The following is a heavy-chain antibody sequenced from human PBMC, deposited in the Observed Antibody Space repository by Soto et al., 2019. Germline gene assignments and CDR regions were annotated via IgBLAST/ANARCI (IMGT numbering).Heavy chain of an antibody. Sequence: SETLSLTCTVSGGSVHNGSYYWSWLRQPPGKGLEWIGYIYYTGTTNYNPSLKSHVTISVDTSKNQFSPKVKSVSAADTAVYFCARNSRGYIYGYYFDSWGQGTLVTVSP. J-gene: IGHJ4*02. V-gene: IGHV4-61*01. CDR3: ARNSRGYIYGYYFDS. CDR1: GGSVHNGSYY. D-gene: IGHD5-18*01. CDR2: IYYTGTT.